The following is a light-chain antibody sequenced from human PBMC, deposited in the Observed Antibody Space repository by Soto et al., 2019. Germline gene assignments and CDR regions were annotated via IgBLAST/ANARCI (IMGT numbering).Light chain of an antibody. Sequence: DIQMTQSPPSLSGSVGDRVTITCRASQTISSWLAWYKQKPGKAPKVLIYKASTLKSGVPSRFRGSGSGTEFTLTISSLQPDDFETYYCQHYNSYSEAFGQGTKVDIK. CDR2: KAS. V-gene: IGKV1-5*03. CDR1: QTISSW. CDR3: QHYNSYSEA. J-gene: IGKJ1*01.